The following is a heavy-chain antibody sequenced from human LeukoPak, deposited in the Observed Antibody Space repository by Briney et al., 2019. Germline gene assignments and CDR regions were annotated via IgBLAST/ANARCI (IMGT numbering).Heavy chain of an antibody. D-gene: IGHD6-13*01. J-gene: IGHJ5*02. CDR1: GFTFSNYG. CDR2: IWYDGSNK. CDR3: ARDAEEELVPWFDP. Sequence: GGSLRLSCTASGFTFSNYGMHWVRQAPGKGLEWVAVIWYDGSNKYYADSVKGRFTISRDNFKNTLYLQMNSLRAEDTAVYYCARDAEEELVPWFDPWGQGTLVTVSS. V-gene: IGHV3-33*01.